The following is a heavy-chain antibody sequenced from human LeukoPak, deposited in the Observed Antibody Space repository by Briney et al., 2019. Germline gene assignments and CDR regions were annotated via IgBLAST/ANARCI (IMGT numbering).Heavy chain of an antibody. CDR2: INHSGST. J-gene: IGHJ6*03. Sequence: SETLSLTCAVYGGSFSGYYWSRIRQPPGKGLEWIGEINHSGSTNYNPSLKSRVTISVDTSKNQFSLKLSSVTAADTAVYYCARGRAAGTRWAYYYYYMDVWGKGTTVTVSS. D-gene: IGHD6-13*01. CDR1: GGSFSGYY. V-gene: IGHV4-34*01. CDR3: ARGRAAGTRWAYYYYYMDV.